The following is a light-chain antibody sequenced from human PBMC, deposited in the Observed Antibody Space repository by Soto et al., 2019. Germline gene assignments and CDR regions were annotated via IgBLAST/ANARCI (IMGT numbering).Light chain of an antibody. Sequence: EVVWTQSPATLYLSPGEIDTLFCRAQESVNDYLAWYQQRPGQAPRLLIFVASNRAPGIPARFSASGSRRDFTLTISCLEREDFAVYYWQQRFTWPPFTFGPGTKVHF. CDR2: VAS. CDR1: ESVNDY. CDR3: QQRFTWPPFT. J-gene: IGKJ3*01. V-gene: IGKV3-11*02.